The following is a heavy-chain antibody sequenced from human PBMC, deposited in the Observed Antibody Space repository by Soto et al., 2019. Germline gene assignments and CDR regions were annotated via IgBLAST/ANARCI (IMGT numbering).Heavy chain of an antibody. CDR2: ISGSGGST. V-gene: IGHV3-23*01. Sequence: EVQLLESGGGLVQPGGSLRLSCAASGFTFSSYAMSWVRQAPGKGLEWVSAISGSGGSTYYADSVKGRFTISRDNSKNTLYLQMNSLRAEDTAVYYCAKGGLLLWFGELGAFDIWGQGTMVTVSS. CDR3: AKGGLLLWFGELGAFDI. J-gene: IGHJ3*02. D-gene: IGHD3-10*01. CDR1: GFTFSSYA.